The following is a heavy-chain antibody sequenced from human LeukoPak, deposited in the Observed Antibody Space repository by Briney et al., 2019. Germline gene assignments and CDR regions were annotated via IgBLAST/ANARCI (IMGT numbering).Heavy chain of an antibody. V-gene: IGHV4-39*02. J-gene: IGHJ4*02. D-gene: IGHD3-22*01. CDR2: IYYSGST. CDR1: GGSISSSSYY. CDR3: ARDHYYYDSSGYYHKEYYFDY. Sequence: PSETLSLTCTVSGGSISSSSYYWGWIRQPPGTGLEWIGSIYYSGSTYYNPSLKSRVTISVDTSKNQFSLKLSSVTAADTAVYYCARDHYYYDSSGYYHKEYYFDYWGQGTLVTISS.